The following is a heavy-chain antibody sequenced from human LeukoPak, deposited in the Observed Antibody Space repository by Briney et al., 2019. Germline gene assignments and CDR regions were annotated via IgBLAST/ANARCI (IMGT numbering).Heavy chain of an antibody. Sequence: SVKVSCKASGGTFSSYAISWVRQAPGQGLEWMGGIIPIFGTANYAQKFQGRVTITADESTSTAYMELSSLRSEDTAVYYCAMFTFGGVIAPHYFDYWGQGTLVTVSS. CDR3: AMFTFGGVIAPHYFDY. D-gene: IGHD3-16*02. V-gene: IGHV1-69*01. CDR1: GGTFSSYA. J-gene: IGHJ4*02. CDR2: IIPIFGTA.